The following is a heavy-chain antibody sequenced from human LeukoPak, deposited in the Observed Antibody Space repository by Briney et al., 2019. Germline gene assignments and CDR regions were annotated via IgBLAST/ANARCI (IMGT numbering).Heavy chain of an antibody. CDR2: IWYDGSNK. CDR3: ARDPRIGYCSGGTCSFLDY. D-gene: IGHD2-15*01. Sequence: GGSLRLSCAASGFTFSNYGMHWVRQAPGKGLEWVAVIWYDGSNKYYADSVKGRFTISRDNSKNTLYLQMNRLRAEDPAVYYCARDPRIGYCSGGTCSFLDYWGQGTLVTVSS. CDR1: GFTFSNYG. J-gene: IGHJ4*02. V-gene: IGHV3-33*01.